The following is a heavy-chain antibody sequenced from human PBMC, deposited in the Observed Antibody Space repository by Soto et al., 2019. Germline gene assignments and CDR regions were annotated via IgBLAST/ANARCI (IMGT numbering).Heavy chain of an antibody. CDR1: GFTFSRYS. D-gene: IGHD3-22*01. CDR2: ISSSSSTI. CDR3: GGDSSGYFYPDVFDI. V-gene: IGHV3-48*02. Sequence: GGSLRLSCAASGFTFSRYSMNWVRQAPGKGLEWVSYISSSSSTIYYADSVKGRFTISRDNAKNSLYLQMDSLRDEDTAVYYCGGDSSGYFYPDVFDIWGQGTMVTVSS. J-gene: IGHJ3*02.